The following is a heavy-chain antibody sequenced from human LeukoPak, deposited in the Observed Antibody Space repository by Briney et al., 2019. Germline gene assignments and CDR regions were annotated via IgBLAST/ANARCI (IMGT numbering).Heavy chain of an antibody. V-gene: IGHV3-23*01. CDR2: ISGSGGST. J-gene: IGHJ4*02. D-gene: IGHD4-11*01. Sequence: PGGSLRFSCAASGFTFSSYAMSWVRQAPGKGLEWVSAISGSGGSTYYADSVKGRFTISRDNSKNTLYLQMNSLRAEDTAVYYCAKDYSNYNYFDYWGQGTLVTVSS. CDR3: AKDYSNYNYFDY. CDR1: GFTFSSYA.